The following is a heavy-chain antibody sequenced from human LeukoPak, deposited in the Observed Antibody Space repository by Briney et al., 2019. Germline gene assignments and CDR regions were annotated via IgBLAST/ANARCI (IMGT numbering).Heavy chain of an antibody. Sequence: ASVKVSCKTSGYPFRNYDINWVRQATGQGLEWMGWINPHSGNTVYAQKFQGRVTMTMNTSISTAYMELSSLRSEDTAVYYCARGRLRVPRSFDPWGQGTLVTVPS. CDR2: INPHSGNT. D-gene: IGHD3-16*01. CDR3: ARGRLRVPRSFDP. V-gene: IGHV1-8*01. CDR1: GYPFRNYD. J-gene: IGHJ5*02.